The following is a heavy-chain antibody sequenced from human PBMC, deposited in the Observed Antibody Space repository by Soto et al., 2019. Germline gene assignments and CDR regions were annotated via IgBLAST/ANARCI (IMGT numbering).Heavy chain of an antibody. CDR2: ISPSATT. CDR3: ARGARDFGDFERDDYFDH. Sequence: QVQLQQWGAGLLKPSETLSLTCAVSGASLSDFHWSWIRQPPGKGLEWIGKISPSATTDYNPSLSGRVTISLDTSKNKFSLKVSSVTAADTAVYYCARGARDFGDFERDDYFDHWGQGSLVTVSS. V-gene: IGHV4-34*02. D-gene: IGHD1-1*01. J-gene: IGHJ4*02. CDR1: GASLSDFH.